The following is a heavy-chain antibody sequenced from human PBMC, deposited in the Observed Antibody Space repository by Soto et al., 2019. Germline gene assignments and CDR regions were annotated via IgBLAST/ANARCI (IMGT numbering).Heavy chain of an antibody. V-gene: IGHV3-48*02. CDR3: ARDGFVPGHGAAFDI. CDR1: GFTFSSYS. CDR2: ISSSSSTI. D-gene: IGHD3-10*01. J-gene: IGHJ3*02. Sequence: GGSLRLSCAASGFTFSSYSMNWVRQAPGKGLEWVSYISSSSSTIYYADSVKGRFTISRDNAKNSLYLQMNSLRDEDTAVYYCARDGFVPGHGAAFDIWGQGTMVTVSS.